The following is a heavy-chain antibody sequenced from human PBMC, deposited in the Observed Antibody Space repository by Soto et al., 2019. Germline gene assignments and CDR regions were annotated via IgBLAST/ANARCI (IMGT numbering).Heavy chain of an antibody. D-gene: IGHD2-15*01. CDR3: AKDYTVAADPSSVILFDY. J-gene: IGHJ4*02. CDR1: GFTFNHYA. Sequence: PGGSLRLSCAASGFTFNHYAMSWVRHAPGKGLEWVSIIIANGGTFYADSVKGRFTISRDNSKNTVYLQMSSLRVEDTAIYYCAKDYTVAADPSSVILFDYWGQGALVTVSS. V-gene: IGHV3-23*01. CDR2: IIANGGT.